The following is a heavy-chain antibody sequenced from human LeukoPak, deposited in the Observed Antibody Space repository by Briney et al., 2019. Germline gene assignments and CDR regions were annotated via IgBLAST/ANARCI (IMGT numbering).Heavy chain of an antibody. V-gene: IGHV4-59*13. CDR2: IYYSGST. J-gene: IGHJ2*01. Sequence: KPSETLSLTCTVSGGSISSYYWSWIRQPPGKGLEWIGYIYYSGSTNYNPSLKSRVTISVDTSKNQFSLKLSSVTAADTAVYYCARASRWVGRFDLWGRGTLVTVST. CDR3: ARASRWVGRFDL. D-gene: IGHD6-13*01. CDR1: GGSISSYY.